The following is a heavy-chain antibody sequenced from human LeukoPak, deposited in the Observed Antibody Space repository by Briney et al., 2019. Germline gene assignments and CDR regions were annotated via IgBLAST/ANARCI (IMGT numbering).Heavy chain of an antibody. J-gene: IGHJ4*02. CDR3: AKDRIYADGLWDFDY. D-gene: IGHD3-10*01. V-gene: IGHV3-74*01. Sequence: PGGSLKLSCAASGFSFSNCWMHWVRQDPARGLVWVARINYDGGGIDYADFVKGRFTISRDNSKNTLYLQMNSLRAEDTAVYYCAKDRIYADGLWDFDYWGQGTLVTVSS. CDR1: GFSFSNCW. CDR2: INYDGGGI.